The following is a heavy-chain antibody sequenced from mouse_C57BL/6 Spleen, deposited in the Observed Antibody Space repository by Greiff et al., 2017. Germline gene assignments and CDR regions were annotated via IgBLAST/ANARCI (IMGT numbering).Heavy chain of an antibody. D-gene: IGHD1-1*01. CDR3: ARMNDSSFYAVDY. V-gene: IGHV5-17*01. CDR1: GFTFSDYG. Sequence: EVKLVEPGGGLVKPGGSLKLSCAASGFTFSDYGMHRVRQAPEKGLAWVAYISSGSSTIYYADTVKGRFTISRDNAKNNLFLQMTHLRSEDTAMYYCARMNDSSFYAVDYWGQGTSVTISS. J-gene: IGHJ4*01. CDR2: ISSGSSTI.